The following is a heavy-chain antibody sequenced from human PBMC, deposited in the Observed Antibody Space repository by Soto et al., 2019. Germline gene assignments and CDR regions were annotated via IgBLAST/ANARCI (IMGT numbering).Heavy chain of an antibody. D-gene: IGHD6-6*01. Sequence: EVQLAESGGGLAQPGGSLRLSCAASGFTLRGYAMDWVRQAPGKGLEYVSGISSNGVGTYYANSVQGRFTISRDNSKNTVYLQMGSLRPADMAVYYCARRARPDFYYMDVWGKGTTVTVSS. V-gene: IGHV3-64*01. CDR1: GFTLRGYA. J-gene: IGHJ6*03. CDR3: ARRARPDFYYMDV. CDR2: ISSNGVGT.